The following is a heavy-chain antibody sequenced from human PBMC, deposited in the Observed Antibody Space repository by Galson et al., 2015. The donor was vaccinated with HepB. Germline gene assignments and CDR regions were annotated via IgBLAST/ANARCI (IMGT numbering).Heavy chain of an antibody. V-gene: IGHV1-69*02. CDR2: IIPILGIA. CDR1: GGTFSSYT. Sequence: SVKVSCKASGGTFSSYTISWVRQAPGQGLEWMGRIIPILGIANYAQKFQGRVTITADKSTSTAYMELSSLRSEDTAVYYCARGRDVRSRYYYYYYMDVWGKGTTVTVSS. J-gene: IGHJ6*03. D-gene: IGHD5-24*01. CDR3: ARGRDVRSRYYYYYYMDV.